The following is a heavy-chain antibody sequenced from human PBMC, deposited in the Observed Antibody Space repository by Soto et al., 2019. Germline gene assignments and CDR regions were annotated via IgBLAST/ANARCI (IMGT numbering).Heavy chain of an antibody. D-gene: IGHD3-22*01. J-gene: IGHJ4*02. CDR1: GFTFSSCA. V-gene: IGHV3-64D*06. CDR2: ISSNGAAT. Sequence: GGSLRLSCSASGFTFSSCAMHWVRQAAGKGLEYVSGISSNGAATYYAESVKDRFIISRDNSRNTLFLQVNSLTGEDTAVYYCAKDTYFHDSSGYYIFDYWGQGTLVTVSS. CDR3: AKDTYFHDSSGYYIFDY.